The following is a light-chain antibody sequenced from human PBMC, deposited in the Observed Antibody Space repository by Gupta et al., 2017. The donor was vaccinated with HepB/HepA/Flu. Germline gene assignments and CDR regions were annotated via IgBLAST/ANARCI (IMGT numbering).Light chain of an antibody. V-gene: IGKV1-33*01. J-gene: IGKJ4*01. CDR1: QDISNF. CDR3: QQYDSVPLT. Sequence: DIQMTHSPSSLFASVGDRVTITCQASQDISNFLNWYQQKPGKVPKFLIYDASNLATGVPSRFSGSGSGTDFTLTISSLQPEDIATYYCQQYDSVPLTFGGGTKVEIK. CDR2: DAS.